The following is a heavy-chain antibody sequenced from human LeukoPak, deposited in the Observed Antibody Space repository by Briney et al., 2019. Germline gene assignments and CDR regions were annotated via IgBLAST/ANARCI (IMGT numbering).Heavy chain of an antibody. D-gene: IGHD3-9*01. CDR1: GFTFSSYA. CDR3: AKVILLRYFVLGY. V-gene: IGHV3-23*01. Sequence: GGSLRLSCAASGFTFSSYAMSWVRQAPGKGLDWVSAISGSGGSTYYADSVKGRFTISRDNSKNTLYLQMNSLRAEDTAVYYCAKVILLRYFVLGYWGQGTLVTVSS. CDR2: ISGSGGST. J-gene: IGHJ4*02.